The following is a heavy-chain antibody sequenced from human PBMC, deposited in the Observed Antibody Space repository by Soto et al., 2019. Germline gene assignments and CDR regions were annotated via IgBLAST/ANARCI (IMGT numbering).Heavy chain of an antibody. Sequence: GGSLRLSCAASGFTFSSYAMSWVRQAPGKGLEWVSAISGSGGSTYYADSVKGRFTISRDNSKNTLYLQMSSLRAEDTAVYYCARATKGDGYNGIDYWGQGTLVTVSS. CDR3: ARATKGDGYNGIDY. CDR1: GFTFSSYA. J-gene: IGHJ4*02. CDR2: ISGSGGST. D-gene: IGHD5-12*01. V-gene: IGHV3-23*01.